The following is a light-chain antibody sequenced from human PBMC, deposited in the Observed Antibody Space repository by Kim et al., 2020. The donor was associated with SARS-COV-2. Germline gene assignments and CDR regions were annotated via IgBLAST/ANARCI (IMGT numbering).Light chain of an antibody. Sequence: SVSPGQTASIICSGDKLGDKSASWYQHKPGQSPVVVIYQDTKRPSGIPGRFSGSNFGNTATLTISGAQPMDEADYYCQAWDISTVVFGGGTQLTVL. J-gene: IGLJ2*01. CDR1: KLGDKS. V-gene: IGLV3-1*01. CDR3: QAWDISTVV. CDR2: QDT.